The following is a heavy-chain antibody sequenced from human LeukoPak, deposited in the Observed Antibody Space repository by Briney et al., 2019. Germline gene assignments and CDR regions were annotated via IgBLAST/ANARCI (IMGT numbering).Heavy chain of an antibody. Sequence: SETLSLTCAVYGGSFSGYYWSWIRQPPGKGLEWIGEINHSGSTNYNPSLKSRVTISVDTCKNQFSLKLSSVTAADTAVYYCARVLAAATSNWFDPWGQGTLVTVSS. CDR3: ARVLAAATSNWFDP. V-gene: IGHV4-34*01. J-gene: IGHJ5*02. CDR1: GGSFSGYY. D-gene: IGHD6-13*01. CDR2: INHSGST.